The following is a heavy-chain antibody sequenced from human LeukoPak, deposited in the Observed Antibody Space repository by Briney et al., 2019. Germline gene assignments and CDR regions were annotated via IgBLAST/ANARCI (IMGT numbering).Heavy chain of an antibody. CDR3: ARGDSSGAPIVY. Sequence: ASVKVSCKASGGTFSSYAISWVRQAPGQGLEWMGGIIPIFGTANYAQKFQGRVTITTDESTSTAYMELSSLRSEDTAVYYCARGDSSGAPIVYWGQGTLVTVSS. D-gene: IGHD3-22*01. CDR2: IIPIFGTA. V-gene: IGHV1-69*05. J-gene: IGHJ4*02. CDR1: GGTFSSYA.